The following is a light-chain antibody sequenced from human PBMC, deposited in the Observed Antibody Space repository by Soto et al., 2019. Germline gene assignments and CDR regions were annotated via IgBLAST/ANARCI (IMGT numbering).Light chain of an antibody. V-gene: IGKV3-20*01. CDR1: QSVSSNY. J-gene: IGKJ2*01. CDR2: GAS. Sequence: EIVLTQSPGTLSLSPGERATLSCRASQSVSSNYLAWYQQKPGQAPRLLIYGASSRANGIPDRFSGSGSGTDVTLTSSRLEPEDFAVYYCQQYGNSPPYTFGQGTKLEIK. CDR3: QQYGNSPPYT.